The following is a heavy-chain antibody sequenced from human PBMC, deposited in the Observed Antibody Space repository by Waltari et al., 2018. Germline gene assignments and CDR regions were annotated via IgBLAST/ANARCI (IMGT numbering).Heavy chain of an antibody. CDR2: FDPEDGET. Sequence: QVQLVQSGAEVKKPGASVKVSCKVSGYTLTELSMHWVRQAPGKGLGWMGGFDPEDGETIYAQKFQGRVTMTEDTSTDTAYMELSSLRSEDTAVYYCATGGYCSSTSCFRQDWYFDLWGRGTLVTVSS. J-gene: IGHJ2*01. CDR3: ATGGYCSSTSCFRQDWYFDL. D-gene: IGHD2-2*01. CDR1: GYTLTELS. V-gene: IGHV1-24*01.